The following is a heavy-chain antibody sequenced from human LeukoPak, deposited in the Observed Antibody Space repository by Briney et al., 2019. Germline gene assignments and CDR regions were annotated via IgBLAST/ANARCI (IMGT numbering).Heavy chain of an antibody. J-gene: IGHJ4*02. CDR1: GGSISGYY. V-gene: IGHV4-34*01. Sequence: SETLSLTCTVSGGSISGYYWSWIRQPPGKGLEWIGEINHSGSTNYNPSLKSRVTISVDTSKNQFSLKLSSVTAADTAVYYCARRQYSGSYSFDYWGQGTLVTVSS. CDR2: INHSGST. D-gene: IGHD1-26*01. CDR3: ARRQYSGSYSFDY.